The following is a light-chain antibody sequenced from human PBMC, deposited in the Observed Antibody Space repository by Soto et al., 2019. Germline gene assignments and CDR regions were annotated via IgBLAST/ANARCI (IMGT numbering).Light chain of an antibody. Sequence: QSALTQPASVSGSPGQSITISCTGTSSDVGGYNYVSWYQQHPDKAPKLMIYEDNKRPSGVSNRISGSKSGNTASLTISGLQAEDESDYYCSSYITSSTLVFGGGTKVTVL. CDR1: SSDVGGYNY. CDR3: SSYITSSTLV. V-gene: IGLV2-14*01. CDR2: EDN. J-gene: IGLJ3*02.